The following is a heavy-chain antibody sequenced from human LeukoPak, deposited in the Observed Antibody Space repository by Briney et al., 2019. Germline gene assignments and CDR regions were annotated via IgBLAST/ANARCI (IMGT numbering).Heavy chain of an antibody. D-gene: IGHD6-13*01. J-gene: IGHJ4*02. CDR2: INPNSGGT. V-gene: IGHV1-2*02. CDR3: ARGGVRTAASNFAY. Sequence: ASVKVSCKASGYTFTGYYIHWVRQAPGQGLEWMAWINPNSGGTKYAQKFQVRVTLTRDTAISTAYMELTRLRSDDTAVYYCARGGVRTAASNFAYWGQGTLVTVSS. CDR1: GYTFTGYY.